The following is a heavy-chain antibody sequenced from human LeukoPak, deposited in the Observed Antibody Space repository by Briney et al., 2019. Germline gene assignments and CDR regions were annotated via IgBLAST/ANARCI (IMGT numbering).Heavy chain of an antibody. CDR3: ARVVIGEPALDD. V-gene: IGHV1-18*01. CDR2: ISAYNGNT. CDR1: GYTFTSYG. Sequence: ASVKVSCKASGYTFTSYGIIWVRQAPGQGLEWMGWISAYNGNTNYAQKLQGRVTMTTDTSTSTAYMELRSLRSDDTAVYYCARVVIGEPALDDWGQGTLVTVSS. D-gene: IGHD3-10*01. J-gene: IGHJ4*02.